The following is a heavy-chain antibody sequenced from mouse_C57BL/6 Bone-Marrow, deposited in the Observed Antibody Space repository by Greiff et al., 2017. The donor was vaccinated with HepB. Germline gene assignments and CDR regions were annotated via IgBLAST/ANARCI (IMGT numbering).Heavy chain of an antibody. CDR3: ASGYYYGSGGYFDV. CDR1: GYTFTSYG. D-gene: IGHD1-1*01. CDR2: IYPRSGNT. J-gene: IGHJ1*03. Sequence: VQLQQSGAELARPGASVKLSCKASGYTFTSYGISWVKQRTGQGLEWIGEIYPRSGNTYYNEKFKGKATLTADKSSSTAYMELRILTSEDSAVYFCASGYYYGSGGYFDVWGTGTTVTVSS. V-gene: IGHV1-81*01.